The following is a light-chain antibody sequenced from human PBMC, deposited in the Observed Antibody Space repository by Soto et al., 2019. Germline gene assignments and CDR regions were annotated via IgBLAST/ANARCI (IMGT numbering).Light chain of an antibody. V-gene: IGKV1-5*01. CDR1: QSVSGW. CDR2: DAS. Sequence: DIQRTQSPSTLSASVGATVTVTCRASQSVSGWLAWYQQKPGEAPKLLIYDASALPRAVPSRFSGSGSGTKFTLTIASLQPDDFATYYCQQYETFSCTFGPGTKVDIK. J-gene: IGKJ1*01. CDR3: QQYETFSCT.